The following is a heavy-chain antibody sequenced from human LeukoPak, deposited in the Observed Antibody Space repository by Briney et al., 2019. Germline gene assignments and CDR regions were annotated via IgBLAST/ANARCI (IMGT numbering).Heavy chain of an antibody. Sequence: SETLSLTCTVSGGSISSSSYYWGWIRQPPGKGLEWIGSIYYSGSTYYNPSLKSRVTISVDTSKNQFSLKLSSVTAADTAVYYCAREVRGVTPGYFDYWGQGTLVTVSS. CDR3: AREVRGVTPGYFDY. V-gene: IGHV4-39*07. J-gene: IGHJ4*02. CDR1: GGSISSSSYY. CDR2: IYYSGST. D-gene: IGHD3-10*01.